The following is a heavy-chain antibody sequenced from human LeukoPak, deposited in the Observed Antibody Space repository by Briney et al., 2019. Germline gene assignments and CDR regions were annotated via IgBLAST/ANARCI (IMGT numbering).Heavy chain of an antibody. V-gene: IGHV3-23*01. J-gene: IGHJ4*02. CDR2: LSGSGDYT. D-gene: IGHD3-9*01. CDR1: GFTFSSYA. Sequence: TGGSLRLSCAASGFTFSSYAMNWVRQAPGKGLEWVSSLSGSGDYTYYADSAKGRFTISRDNSKNTLYLQMNSLRAEDTAVYYCAKTTGYYSSSPLDYWGQGTLVTVSS. CDR3: AKTTGYYSSSPLDY.